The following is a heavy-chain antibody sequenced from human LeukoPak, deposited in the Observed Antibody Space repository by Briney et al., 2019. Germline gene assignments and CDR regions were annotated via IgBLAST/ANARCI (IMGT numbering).Heavy chain of an antibody. CDR2: INAGNGNT. CDR3: ARSLGGDPGYGY. Sequence: EASVKVSCTASGYTFTSYAMHWVRQAPGQRLEGLGWINAGNGNTKYSQKFQGRVTITRDTSASTAYMELSSLRSEDTAVYYCARSLGGDPGYGYWGEGALVTVSS. CDR1: GYTFTSYA. D-gene: IGHD1-26*01. V-gene: IGHV1-3*01. J-gene: IGHJ4*02.